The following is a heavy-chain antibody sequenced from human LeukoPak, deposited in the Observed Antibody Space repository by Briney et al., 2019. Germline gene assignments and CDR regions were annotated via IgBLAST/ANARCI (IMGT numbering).Heavy chain of an antibody. CDR3: ASLACSGGSCYSDAFDI. J-gene: IGHJ3*02. CDR1: GFTSSSYA. D-gene: IGHD2-15*01. CDR2: ISGSGGSR. V-gene: IGHV3-23*01. Sequence: PGGSLRLSCADSGFTSSSYAMSWVRQAPGKGLEWVSAISGSGGSRYYADSVKGRFTISRDNSKNTLYLQMNSLRAEDTAVYYCASLACSGGSCYSDAFDIWGQGTMVTVSS.